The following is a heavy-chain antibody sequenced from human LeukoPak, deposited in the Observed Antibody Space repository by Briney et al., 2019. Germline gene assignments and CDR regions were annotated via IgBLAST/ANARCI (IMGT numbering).Heavy chain of an antibody. CDR2: MNPNSGNT. CDR1: GYTFTSYD. CDR3: ARGGQYYYDSSGYFD. D-gene: IGHD3-22*01. J-gene: IGHJ4*02. V-gene: IGHV1-8*01. Sequence: ASVKVSCKASGYTFTSYDINWVRQATGQGLEWMGWMNPNSGNTGYAQKFQGRVTMTRNTSISTAYMELSSLRSEDTAVYYYARGGQYYYDSSGYFDWGQGTLVTVSS.